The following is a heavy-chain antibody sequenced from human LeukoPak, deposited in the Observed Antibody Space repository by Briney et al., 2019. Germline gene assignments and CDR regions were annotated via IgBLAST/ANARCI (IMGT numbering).Heavy chain of an antibody. J-gene: IGHJ6*02. Sequence: ASVKVSCKASGYTFTSYGISWVRQAPGQGLEWMGWISAYNGNTNYARKLQGRVTMTTDTSTSTAYMELRSLRSDDTAVYYCARDGFLGIVATNGMDVWGQGTTVTVSS. CDR1: GYTFTSYG. CDR3: ARDGFLGIVATNGMDV. CDR2: ISAYNGNT. D-gene: IGHD5-12*01. V-gene: IGHV1-18*01.